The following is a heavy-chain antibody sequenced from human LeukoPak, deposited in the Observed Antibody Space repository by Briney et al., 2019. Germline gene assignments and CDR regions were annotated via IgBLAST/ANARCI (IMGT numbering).Heavy chain of an antibody. Sequence: PAGSLTLSCAASGFTFSSYGLHWLGQAPGKGLEWVAVISYDGSNKYYADSVKGRFAISRDNSKNTLYLQMNSLRAEDTAVYYCAKDTGYSSSWYNFDYWGQGTLVTVSS. CDR3: AKDTGYSSSWYNFDY. D-gene: IGHD6-13*01. CDR2: ISYDGSNK. J-gene: IGHJ4*02. CDR1: GFTFSSYG. V-gene: IGHV3-30*18.